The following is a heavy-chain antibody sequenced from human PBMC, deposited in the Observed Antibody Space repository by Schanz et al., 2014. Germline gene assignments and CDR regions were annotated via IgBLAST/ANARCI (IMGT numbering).Heavy chain of an antibody. CDR3: VRERTNYGGNSYFFDH. CDR2: ISTSGTYM. J-gene: IGHJ4*02. V-gene: IGHV3-21*01. Sequence: EVQLVESGGGLVKPGGSLRLSCVASGFAFSSFAMTWVRQAPGRGLEWVSSISTSGTYMYIADSLKGRLTISRDDAKKSMYLQMNNLRAEDTAVYYCVRERTNYGGNSYFFDHWGQGTLVTVSS. CDR1: GFAFSSFA. D-gene: IGHD2-21*02.